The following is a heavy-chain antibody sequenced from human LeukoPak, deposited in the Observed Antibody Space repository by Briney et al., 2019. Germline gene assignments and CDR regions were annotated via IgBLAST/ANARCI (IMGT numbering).Heavy chain of an antibody. CDR2: ITSSSSYT. V-gene: IGHV3-21*01. CDR3: ARDRDFDY. J-gene: IGHJ4*02. Sequence: GGSLRLSCAASGFTLSSYNMNWVRQAPGKGLEWVSSITSSSSYTFYADSVKGRFTISRDNAKNSLYLQMNSLRAEDTAVYYCARDRDFDYWGQGTLVTVSS. CDR1: GFTLSSYN.